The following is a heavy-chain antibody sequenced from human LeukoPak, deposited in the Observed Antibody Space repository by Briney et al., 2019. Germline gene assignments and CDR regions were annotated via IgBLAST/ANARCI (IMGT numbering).Heavy chain of an antibody. CDR2: ISAYNGKT. CDR3: ARARRLRFLEWTPDFDY. V-gene: IGHV1-18*01. J-gene: IGHJ4*02. Sequence: GASVKVSCKASGYTVTSYGISWVGQAPGQGREWMGGISAYNGKTNYAQKVQGRGTMTTDTSPSTAYIELRSLRSDDTAVYYCARARRLRFLEWTPDFDYWGQGTLVTVSS. D-gene: IGHD3-3*01. CDR1: GYTVTSYG.